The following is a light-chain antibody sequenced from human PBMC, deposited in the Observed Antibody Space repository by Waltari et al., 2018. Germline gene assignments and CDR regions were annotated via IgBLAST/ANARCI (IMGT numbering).Light chain of an antibody. J-gene: IGLJ1*01. CDR1: NIGGKT. CDR2: DDS. Sequence: SYVLTQPASVSVAPGKTARITCEGNNIGGKTVHWYQLRPGQAPVLVVHDDSDRPSGIPERFSGSKSGNTATLTISGVEVGDEGDYYCQVWEGSSDHYVFGTGTAVSV. CDR3: QVWEGSSDHYV. V-gene: IGLV3-21*03.